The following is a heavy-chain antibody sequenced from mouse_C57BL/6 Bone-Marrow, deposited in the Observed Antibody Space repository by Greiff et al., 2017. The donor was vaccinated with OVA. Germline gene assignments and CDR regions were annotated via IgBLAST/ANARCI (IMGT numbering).Heavy chain of an antibody. D-gene: IGHD2-4*01. J-gene: IGHJ4*01. Sequence: VQLQQSGPVLVKPGASVKMSCKASGYTFTDYYMNWVKQSHGKSLEWIGVINPSNGGTSYNQKFKGKATLTVDKSSSTAYMELNSLTSEDSAVYYCARDGYDYSYYYAMDYWGQGTSVTVSS. CDR3: ARDGYDYSYYYAMDY. CDR2: INPSNGGT. CDR1: GYTFTDYY. V-gene: IGHV1-19*01.